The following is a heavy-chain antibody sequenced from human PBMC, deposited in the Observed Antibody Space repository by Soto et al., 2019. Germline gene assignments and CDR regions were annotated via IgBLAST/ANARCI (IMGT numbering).Heavy chain of an antibody. V-gene: IGHV3-33*01. CDR2: IWYDGSNK. J-gene: IGHJ5*02. D-gene: IGHD4-17*01. CDR3: ARAGYGDYNWFDP. Sequence: QVQLVESGGGVVQPGRSLRLSCAASGFTFSSYGMHWVRQAPGKGLEWVAVIWYDGSNKYYADSVKGRFTISRDNSKNTLYLQMNSLRAEDTAVYYCARAGYGDYNWFDPWGQGTLVTVSS. CDR1: GFTFSSYG.